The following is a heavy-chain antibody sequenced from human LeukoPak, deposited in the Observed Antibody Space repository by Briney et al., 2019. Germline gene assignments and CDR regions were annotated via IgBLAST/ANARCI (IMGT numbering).Heavy chain of an antibody. V-gene: IGHV4-4*09. D-gene: IGHD3-10*01. Sequence: SETLSLTCTVSGGSISTYYWSWIRQPPGKGLEWTGYIYTSGSTDYNPSLKSRVTISLDTCNNQFSLNLNSVTAADTAVYYCARSRGRKVTPFDYWGQGILVTVSS. CDR1: GGSISTYY. CDR2: IYTSGST. J-gene: IGHJ4*02. CDR3: ARSRGRKVTPFDY.